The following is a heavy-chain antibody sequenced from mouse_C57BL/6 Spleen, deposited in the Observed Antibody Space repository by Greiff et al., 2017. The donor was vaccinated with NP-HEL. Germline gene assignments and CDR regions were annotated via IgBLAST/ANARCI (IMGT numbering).Heavy chain of an antibody. D-gene: IGHD1-1*01. CDR1: GYTFTSYW. V-gene: IGHV1-55*01. CDR3: ARSYYYGSREAMDY. Sequence: QVQLQQPGAELVKPGASVKMSCTASGYTFTSYWITWVRQRPGQGLEWIGAIYPGSGSTNYNEKFKSKATLTVDTSSSTVYMQLSSLTSEDSAVYYCARSYYYGSREAMDYWGQGTSVTVSS. CDR2: IYPGSGST. J-gene: IGHJ4*01.